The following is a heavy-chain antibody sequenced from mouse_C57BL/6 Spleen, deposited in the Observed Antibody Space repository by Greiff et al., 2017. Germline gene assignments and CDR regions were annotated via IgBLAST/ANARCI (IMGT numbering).Heavy chain of an antibody. CDR3: ARFDHDGIYAMDY. Sequence: QVQLQQPGAELVKPGASVKMSCKASGYTFTSYWITWVKQRPGQGLEWIGDIYPGSGSTNSNEKFKSKATLTVDTSSSTAYMQLSSLTSEDSAVYYCARFDHDGIYAMDYWGQGTSVTVSS. D-gene: IGHD2-4*01. CDR2: IYPGSGST. J-gene: IGHJ4*01. CDR1: GYTFTSYW. V-gene: IGHV1-55*01.